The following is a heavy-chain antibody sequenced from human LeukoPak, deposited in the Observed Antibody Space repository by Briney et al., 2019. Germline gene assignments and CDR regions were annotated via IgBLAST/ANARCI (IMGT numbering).Heavy chain of an antibody. V-gene: IGHV4-34*01. CDR2: INHSGST. D-gene: IGHD6-13*01. CDR3: AGGALYSSSWYPGGRQYFDY. Sequence: SETLSLTCAVYGGSFSGYYWSWIRQPPGKGLEWIGEINHSGSTNYNPSLKSRVTISVDTSKNQFSLKLSSVTAADTAVYYCAGGALYSSSWYPGGRQYFDYWGQGTLVTVSS. CDR1: GGSFSGYY. J-gene: IGHJ4*02.